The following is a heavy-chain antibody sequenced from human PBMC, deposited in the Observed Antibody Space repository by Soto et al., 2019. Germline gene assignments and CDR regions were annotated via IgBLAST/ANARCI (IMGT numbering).Heavy chain of an antibody. Sequence: QVQLQESGPGLVKPSGTLSLTCAVSGGSISSSNWWSWVRQPPGKGLEWIGEIYHSGSTNYHPSLKSRVTISVDRSKNQFSLKLSSVTAADTAVYYCARVGYDFWSGWPFDYWGQGTLVTVSS. V-gene: IGHV4-4*02. CDR3: ARVGYDFWSGWPFDY. CDR2: IYHSGST. CDR1: GGSISSSNW. D-gene: IGHD3-3*01. J-gene: IGHJ4*02.